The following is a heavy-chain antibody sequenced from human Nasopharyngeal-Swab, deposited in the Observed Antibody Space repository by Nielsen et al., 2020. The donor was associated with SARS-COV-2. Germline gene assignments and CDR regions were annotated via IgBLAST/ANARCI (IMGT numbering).Heavy chain of an antibody. D-gene: IGHD3-16*01. J-gene: IGHJ4*02. Sequence: GGSLRLSCAASGFTFISYWMSWVRQAPGKGLEWVANIKQDGSEKYYVDSVKGRFTISRDNAKNSLYLQMNSLRAEDTALYYCAKEVAGGWGEVDYWGQGTPVTVSS. V-gene: IGHV3-7*03. CDR3: AKEVAGGWGEVDY. CDR2: IKQDGSEK. CDR1: GFTFISYW.